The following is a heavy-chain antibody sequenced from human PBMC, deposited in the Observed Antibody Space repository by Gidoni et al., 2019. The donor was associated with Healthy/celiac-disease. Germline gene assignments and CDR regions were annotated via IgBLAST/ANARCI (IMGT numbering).Heavy chain of an antibody. Sequence: QITLKESGPTLVKPTQTLTLTCTFSGFSLSTSGVGVGWIRQPPGKALEWLALIYWNDDKRYSPSLKSRLTITKDTSKNQVVLTMTNMDPVDTATYYCAHYLEYYYYYGMDVWGQGTTVTVSS. V-gene: IGHV2-5*01. CDR2: IYWNDDK. J-gene: IGHJ6*02. CDR3: AHYLEYYYYYGMDV. CDR1: GFSLSTSGVG.